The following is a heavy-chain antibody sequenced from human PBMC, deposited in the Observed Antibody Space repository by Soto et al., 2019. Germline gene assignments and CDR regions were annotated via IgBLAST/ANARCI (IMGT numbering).Heavy chain of an antibody. V-gene: IGHV3-30-3*01. CDR3: ARTGLLHGMDV. Sequence: QVQLVESGGGVDQPGRSLRLSCAASGFIFSSYAMHWVRQAPGKGLEWVAVISYDGSNKYYADSVKGRFTISRDNSKNTLYLQMNSLRAEDTAVYYCARTGLLHGMDVWGQGTTVTVSS. CDR2: ISYDGSNK. J-gene: IGHJ6*02. CDR1: GFIFSSYA. D-gene: IGHD2-15*01.